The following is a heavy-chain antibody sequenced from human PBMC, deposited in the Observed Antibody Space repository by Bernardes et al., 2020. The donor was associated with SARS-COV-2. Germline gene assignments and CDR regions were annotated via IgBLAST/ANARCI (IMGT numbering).Heavy chain of an antibody. CDR1: GYTLSDLS. Sequence: AGVKVSCKVSGYTLSDLSMHWVRQAPGKGLEWMGSFDPEDGEAVYAQKFLGRVTMTADTSTYTSYLELSSLRSDDTAVYYCTTSLSLTVVVYAFDIWGQGTTVIVSS. D-gene: IGHD3-22*01. CDR2: FDPEDGEA. CDR3: TTSLSLTVVVYAFDI. V-gene: IGHV1-24*01. J-gene: IGHJ3*02.